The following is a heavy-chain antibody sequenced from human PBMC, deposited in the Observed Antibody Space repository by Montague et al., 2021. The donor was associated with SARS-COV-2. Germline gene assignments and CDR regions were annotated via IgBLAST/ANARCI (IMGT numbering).Heavy chain of an antibody. CDR2: IYYSGST. V-gene: IGHV4-59*01. Sequence: SETLSLTCTVSGGSISSYYWSWIRQPPGKGLEWIGYIYYSGSTNYNPSLKSRVTISVDTSKNQFSLKLSSATAADTAVYYCARVSCITIFGVVGWFDPWGQGTLVTVSS. CDR3: ARVSCITIFGVVGWFDP. J-gene: IGHJ5*02. CDR1: GGSISSYY. D-gene: IGHD3-3*01.